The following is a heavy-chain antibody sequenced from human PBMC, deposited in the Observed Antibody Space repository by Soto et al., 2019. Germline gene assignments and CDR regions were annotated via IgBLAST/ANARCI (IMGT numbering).Heavy chain of an antibody. V-gene: IGHV4-34*01. D-gene: IGHD3-16*01. CDR2: INHSGST. CDR1: GGSFSGYY. Sequence: QVQLQQWGAGLLKPSETLSLTCAVYGGSFSGYYWSWIRQPPGKGLEWIGEINHSGSTNYNPSLKSRVTISVDTSKNQFSLKLSSVTAADTAVYYCARGRLGHLPFDYWGQGTLVTVSS. CDR3: ARGRLGHLPFDY. J-gene: IGHJ4*02.